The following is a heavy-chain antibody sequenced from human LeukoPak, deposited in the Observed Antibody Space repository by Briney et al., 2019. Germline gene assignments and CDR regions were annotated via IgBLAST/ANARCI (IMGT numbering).Heavy chain of an antibody. D-gene: IGHD3-22*01. V-gene: IGHV3-30*18. J-gene: IGHJ4*02. CDR3: AKDRHYYDSSGYFFDY. CDR1: GFTFSSYG. CDR2: ISYDGSNK. Sequence: PGGSLRLSCAASGFTFSSYGMHWVRLAPGKGLEWVAVISYDGSNKYYADSVKGRFTISRDNSKNTLYLQMNSLRAEDTAVYYCAKDRHYYDSSGYFFDYWGQGTLVTVSS.